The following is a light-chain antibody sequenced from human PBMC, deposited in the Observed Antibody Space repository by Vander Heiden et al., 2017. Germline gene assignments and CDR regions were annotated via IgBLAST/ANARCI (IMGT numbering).Light chain of an antibody. V-gene: IGKV1-39*01. CDR3: QQSYSTLYT. Sequence: DIQMTQSPSSLSASVGDRVTITCRASQSISSYLNWYQQKPGKAPKPLIYAASSLQSGVPSRFSGSGSGTDFTLTISSLQPEDFATYYCQQSYSTLYTFGLGTKLEIK. CDR1: QSISSY. CDR2: AAS. J-gene: IGKJ2*01.